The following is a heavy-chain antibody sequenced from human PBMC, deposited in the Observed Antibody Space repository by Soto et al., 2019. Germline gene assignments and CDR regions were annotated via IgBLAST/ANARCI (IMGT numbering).Heavy chain of an antibody. CDR3: ARGRNSYYYYYGMDV. CDR1: GGTFSSYA. Sequence: ASVKVSCKASGGTFSSYAISWVRQAPGQGLEWMGGIIPIFGTANYAQKFQGRVTITADKSTSTAYMELSSLRSEDTAVYYCARGRNSYYYYYGMDVWGQGTTVTVSS. V-gene: IGHV1-69*06. CDR2: IIPIFGTA. D-gene: IGHD2-15*01. J-gene: IGHJ6*02.